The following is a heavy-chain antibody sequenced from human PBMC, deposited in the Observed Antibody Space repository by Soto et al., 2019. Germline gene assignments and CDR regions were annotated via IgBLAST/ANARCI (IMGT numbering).Heavy chain of an antibody. D-gene: IGHD6-19*01. CDR2: IDPSDSYT. CDR3: ARQSIAVTGILYGMDV. J-gene: IGHJ6*02. Sequence: XDALTISGEGSGYSFTSYWISLVRQMPWKGLEWMGRIDPSDSYTNYSPSFQGHVTISADKSISTAYLQWSSLKASDTAMYYCARQSIAVTGILYGMDVWGQGTTVIVSS. V-gene: IGHV5-10-1*01. CDR1: GYSFTSYW.